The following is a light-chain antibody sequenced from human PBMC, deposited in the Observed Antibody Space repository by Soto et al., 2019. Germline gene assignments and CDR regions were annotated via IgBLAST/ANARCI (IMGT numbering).Light chain of an antibody. V-gene: IGKV1-5*01. CDR3: QQYSTYPWT. CDR1: QTISNF. Sequence: DIQMTQFPSTLSASVGDRVTITCRASQTISNFLAWYQVKQGKAPKLLMHDASSLESGVPSRLSGSAYGTELTLTISSLQTDDFATYFCQQYSTYPWTFGHGTKVDIK. CDR2: DAS. J-gene: IGKJ1*01.